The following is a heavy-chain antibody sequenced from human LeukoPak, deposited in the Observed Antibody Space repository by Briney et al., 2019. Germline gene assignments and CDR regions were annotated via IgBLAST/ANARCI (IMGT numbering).Heavy chain of an antibody. D-gene: IGHD3-3*01. J-gene: IGHJ3*02. V-gene: IGHV3-33*01. Sequence: GGSLRLSCAASGFTFSSYGMHWVRQAPGKGLEWVAVIWYDGSNKYYADSVKGRFTISRDNSKNTLYLQMDSLRAEDTAVYYCAREPTIFGVVIQRYDTFDIWGQGTMVTVSS. CDR3: AREPTIFGVVIQRYDTFDI. CDR2: IWYDGSNK. CDR1: GFTFSSYG.